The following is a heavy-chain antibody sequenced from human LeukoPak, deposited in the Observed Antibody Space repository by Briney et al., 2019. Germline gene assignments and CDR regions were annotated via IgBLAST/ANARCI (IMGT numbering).Heavy chain of an antibody. CDR3: ARVHRVRDGYNLFDY. CDR1: GVSISSYY. J-gene: IGHJ4*02. CDR2: IYYSGST. Sequence: KPSETLSLTCTVSGVSISSYYWSWIRQPPGKGLEWIGYIYYSGSTNYNPSLKSRVTISVDTSKNQFSLKPNSVTAADTAVYYCARVHRVRDGYNLFDYWGQGTLVTVSS. V-gene: IGHV4-59*01. D-gene: IGHD5-24*01.